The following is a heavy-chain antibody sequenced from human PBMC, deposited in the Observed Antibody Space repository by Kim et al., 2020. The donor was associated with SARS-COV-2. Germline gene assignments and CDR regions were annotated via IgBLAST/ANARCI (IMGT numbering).Heavy chain of an antibody. D-gene: IGHD6-6*01. J-gene: IGHJ4*02. CDR3: AGGKYSTPWTRYYFDY. Sequence: SLRGRVTMSVDTSKNQFSLKLSSVTAADTAVYYCAGGKYSTPWTRYYFDYWGQGTLVTVSS. V-gene: IGHV4-34*13.